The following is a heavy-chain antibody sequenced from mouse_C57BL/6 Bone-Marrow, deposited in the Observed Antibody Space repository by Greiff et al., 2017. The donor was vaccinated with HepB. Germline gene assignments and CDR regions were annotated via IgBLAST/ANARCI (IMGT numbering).Heavy chain of an antibody. V-gene: IGHV1-26*01. CDR1: GYTFTDYY. J-gene: IGHJ3*01. Sequence: VEPGASVKISCKASGYTFTDYYMNWVKQSHGKSLEWIGDINPNNGGTSYNQKFKGKATLTVDKSSSTAYMELRSLTSEDSAVYYCARGNLSYWGQGTLVTVSA. CDR2: INPNNGGT. CDR3: ARGNLSY.